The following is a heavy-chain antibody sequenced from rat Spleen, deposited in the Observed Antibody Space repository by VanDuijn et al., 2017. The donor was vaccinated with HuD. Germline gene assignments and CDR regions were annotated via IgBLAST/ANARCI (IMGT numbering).Heavy chain of an antibody. V-gene: IGHV5S13*01. CDR2: ISTGGGNT. Sequence: EVQLVESDGGLVQPGRSLKLSCAASGFTFSNYGMAWVRQTPTKGLEWVASISTGGGNTYYRDSVKGRFTISRDNAKNTLYLQMNSLRSEDTGTYYCARENYYSGDYWGQGVMVTVSS. CDR3: ARENYYSGDY. CDR1: GFTFSNYG. J-gene: IGHJ2*01. D-gene: IGHD1-1*01.